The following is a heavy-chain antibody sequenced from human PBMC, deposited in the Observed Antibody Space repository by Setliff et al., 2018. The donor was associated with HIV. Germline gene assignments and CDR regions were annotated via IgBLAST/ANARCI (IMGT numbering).Heavy chain of an antibody. CDR3: ATGSGWPLLGD. CDR1: GGSISSGTSY. D-gene: IGHD6-19*01. J-gene: IGHJ4*02. V-gene: IGHV4-61*09. Sequence: PSETLSLTCPVSGGSISSGTSYWSWIRQPAGKGLEWIGHIYTSGSTNYNPSLKSRVIISVDTSNNQFSLNLTSVTAADTAVYYCATGSGWPLLGDWGQGTLVTVSS. CDR2: IYTSGST.